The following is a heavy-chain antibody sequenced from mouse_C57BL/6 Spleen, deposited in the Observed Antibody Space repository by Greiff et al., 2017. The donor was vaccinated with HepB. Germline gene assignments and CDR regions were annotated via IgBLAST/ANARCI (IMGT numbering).Heavy chain of an antibody. Sequence: VQLQQSGAELVRPGASVKLSCKASGYTFTDYYINWVKQRPGQGLEWIARIYPGSGNTYYNEKFKGKATLTAEKSSSTAYMQLSSLTSEDSAVYFCARGYDGYPSFAYWGQGTLVTVSA. V-gene: IGHV1-76*01. D-gene: IGHD2-3*01. CDR1: GYTFTDYY. CDR3: ARGYDGYPSFAY. CDR2: IYPGSGNT. J-gene: IGHJ3*01.